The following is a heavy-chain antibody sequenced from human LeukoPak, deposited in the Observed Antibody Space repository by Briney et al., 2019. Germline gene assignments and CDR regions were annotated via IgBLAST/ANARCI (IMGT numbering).Heavy chain of an antibody. CDR1: GVTFSSYW. D-gene: IGHD3-22*01. V-gene: IGHV3-7*01. Sequence: PGGSLRLSCAASGVTFSSYWMSWVRQAPGKGLEWVANIKEDGSEKYYVDSVKGRFTISRDNARNSLYLQMNSLRAEDTAVYYCAKYHYDSNVYYYRWFDPWGQGTLVTVSS. CDR2: IKEDGSEK. J-gene: IGHJ5*02. CDR3: AKYHYDSNVYYYRWFDP.